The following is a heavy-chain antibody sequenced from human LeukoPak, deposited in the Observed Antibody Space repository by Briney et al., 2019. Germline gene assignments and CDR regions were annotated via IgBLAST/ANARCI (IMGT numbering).Heavy chain of an antibody. Sequence: PGGSLRLSCAASGFTFSNAWMSWVRQAPGKGLKWVGRIKSKTDGGTTDYAAPVKGRFTISRDDSKNTLYLQMNSLKTEDTAVYYCTTDGLVVVPAAPFDYWGQGTLVTVSS. V-gene: IGHV3-15*01. J-gene: IGHJ4*02. CDR1: GFTFSNAW. CDR2: IKSKTDGGTT. CDR3: TTDGLVVVPAAPFDY. D-gene: IGHD2-2*01.